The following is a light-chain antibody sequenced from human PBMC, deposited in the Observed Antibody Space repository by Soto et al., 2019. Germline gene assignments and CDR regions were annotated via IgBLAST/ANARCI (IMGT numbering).Light chain of an antibody. CDR1: SSDVGGYKY. V-gene: IGLV2-14*01. CDR3: SSYTSSSPCV. J-gene: IGLJ1*01. CDR2: EVS. Sequence: QSALTQPASVSGSPGQSITISCTGTSSDVGGYKYVSWYQQHPGKAPKPMIYEVSNRPSGVSDRFSGSKSGNTASLTISGLQAEDEADYYCSSYTSSSPCVFGTGTKVTVL.